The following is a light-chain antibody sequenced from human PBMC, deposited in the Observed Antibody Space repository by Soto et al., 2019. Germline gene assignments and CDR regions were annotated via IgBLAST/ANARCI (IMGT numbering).Light chain of an antibody. Sequence: EIVLTQSPGTLSLSPGERATLSCRASQSVSSSYLAWYQQQPGQAPRLLIYGASSRATGIPDGFSGSGSGTDFTLTISRLEPEDFAVYYCQQYGSSPPWTFGQGTKVEIK. J-gene: IGKJ1*01. V-gene: IGKV3-20*01. CDR1: QSVSSSY. CDR3: QQYGSSPPWT. CDR2: GAS.